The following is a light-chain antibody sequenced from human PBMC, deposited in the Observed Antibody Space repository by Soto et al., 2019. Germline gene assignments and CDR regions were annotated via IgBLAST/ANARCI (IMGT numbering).Light chain of an antibody. CDR3: QQRSDWPIT. CDR2: AAS. V-gene: IGKV3-11*01. J-gene: IGKJ4*01. Sequence: EIVLTQSPAILSLSPGERATLSCRASQSVSSYLTWYQQKPGQAPSLLIYAASNRATGIPARFSGSGSGTDCTLTISSLEPEDSAVYYCQQRSDWPITSGGGTKVEIK. CDR1: QSVSSY.